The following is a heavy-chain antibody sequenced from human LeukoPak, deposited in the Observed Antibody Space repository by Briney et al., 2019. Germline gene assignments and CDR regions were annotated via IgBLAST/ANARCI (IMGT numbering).Heavy chain of an antibody. CDR3: ARGYYGSSALTYNWFDP. CDR2: IIPILGIA. D-gene: IGHD3-10*01. CDR1: GGTFSSYA. V-gene: IGHV1-69*04. Sequence: SVKVSCKASGGTFSSYAISWVRQAPGQGLEWMGRIIPILGIANYAQKFQGRVTITADKSTSTAYMELSSLRSEDTAVYYCARGYYGSSALTYNWFDPWGQGTLVTVSS. J-gene: IGHJ5*02.